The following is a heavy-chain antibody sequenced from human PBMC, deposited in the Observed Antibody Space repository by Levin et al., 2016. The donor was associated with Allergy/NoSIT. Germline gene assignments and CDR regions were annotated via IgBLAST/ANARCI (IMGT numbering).Heavy chain of an antibody. CDR1: GGSMSGQS. CDR3: ARGDGWLPD. CDR2: HYYRGST. V-gene: IGHV4-59*11. Sequence: SETLSLTCTVSGGSMSGQSWTWIRQPPGKGLEWIGYHYYRGSTNYNPSLKSRLIISVDTSRNQFSLKLNSVTAADTAVYYCARGDGWLPDWGQGTLVTVSS. J-gene: IGHJ1*01. D-gene: IGHD3-22*01.